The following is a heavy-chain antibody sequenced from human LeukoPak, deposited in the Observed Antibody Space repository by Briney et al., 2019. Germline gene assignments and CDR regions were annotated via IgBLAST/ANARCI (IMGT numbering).Heavy chain of an antibody. Sequence: SETLSLTCTVSGGSISSYYWSWIRQPPGKGLEWIGYIYYSGNTNYNPSLKSRVTISVDTSKNQFSLKLSSVTAADTAVYYCARDPYSSSWYPTGAFDIWGQGTMVTVSS. V-gene: IGHV4-59*01. D-gene: IGHD6-13*01. J-gene: IGHJ3*02. CDR2: IYYSGNT. CDR1: GGSISSYY. CDR3: ARDPYSSSWYPTGAFDI.